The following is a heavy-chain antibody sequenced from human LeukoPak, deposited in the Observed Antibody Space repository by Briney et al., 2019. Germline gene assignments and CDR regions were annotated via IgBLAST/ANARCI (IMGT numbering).Heavy chain of an antibody. D-gene: IGHD6-13*01. CDR1: GFTVSSNY. CDR3: ARSGEAGTFDY. J-gene: IGHJ4*02. V-gene: IGHV3-66*01. Sequence: GGSLRLSCVASGFTVSSNYMNWVRQAPGKGLEWVSVIYSGGSTYYADSVKGRFTISRDNSKNTLYLQMNSLRAEDTAVYYCARSGEAGTFDYWGQGTLVTVSS. CDR2: IYSGGST.